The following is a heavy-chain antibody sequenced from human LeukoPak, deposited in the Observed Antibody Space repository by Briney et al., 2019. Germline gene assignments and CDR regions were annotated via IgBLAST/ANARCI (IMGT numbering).Heavy chain of an antibody. V-gene: IGHV3-30-3*01. D-gene: IGHD3-22*01. CDR1: GFTFSSYA. Sequence: GGSLRLSCAASGFTFSSYAMHWVRQAPGKGLEWVEVISYDGSNKYYADSVKGRFTISRENSKNTLYLQMNSLRAEDTAVYYCAREYYDSSDYWGQGTLVTVSS. J-gene: IGHJ4*02. CDR3: AREYYDSSDY. CDR2: ISYDGSNK.